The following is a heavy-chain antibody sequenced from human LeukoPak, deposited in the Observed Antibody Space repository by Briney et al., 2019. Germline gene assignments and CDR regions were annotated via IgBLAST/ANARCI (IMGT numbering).Heavy chain of an antibody. CDR3: ARSGGREPQYYFDY. CDR2: ISWNSGSI. Sequence: PGGSLRLSCAASGFTFDDYAMHWVRQAPGKGLEWVSGISWNSGSIGYADSVKGRFTISRDNAKNSLYLQMNSLRAEDTAVYYCARSGGREPQYYFDYWGQGTLVTVSS. CDR1: GFTFDDYA. V-gene: IGHV3-9*01. D-gene: IGHD1-26*01. J-gene: IGHJ4*02.